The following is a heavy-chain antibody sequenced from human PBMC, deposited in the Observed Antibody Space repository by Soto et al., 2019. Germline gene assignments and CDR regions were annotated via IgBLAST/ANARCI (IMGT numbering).Heavy chain of an antibody. CDR3: ARLGGYYQPFDR. D-gene: IGHD3-22*01. V-gene: IGHV4-59*08. Sequence: SETLSLTCSVSGSPISSYYWGWFRLPPGQGLQWVGYIYYTGTTSYNPSLKGRVTVSLDTSKKQFSLKLRSVTAADTAVYFCARLGGYYQPFDRWAQGALVTVSS. CDR2: IYYTGTT. J-gene: IGHJ4*01. CDR1: GSPISSYY.